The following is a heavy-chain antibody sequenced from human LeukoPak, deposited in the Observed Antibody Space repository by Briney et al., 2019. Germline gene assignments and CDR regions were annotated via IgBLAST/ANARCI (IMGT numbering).Heavy chain of an antibody. CDR3: ARDLAYGSGSYYFDY. D-gene: IGHD3-10*01. CDR2: ISPNSAST. J-gene: IGHJ4*02. Sequence: ASVKVSCTTSGYIFTGYYIHWVRQAPGQGLEWMGWISPNSASTSYGQKFQGRVTMTRDTSISTAYMELSRLRSDDTAVYYCARDLAYGSGSYYFDYWGQGTLVTVSS. V-gene: IGHV1-2*02. CDR1: GYIFTGYY.